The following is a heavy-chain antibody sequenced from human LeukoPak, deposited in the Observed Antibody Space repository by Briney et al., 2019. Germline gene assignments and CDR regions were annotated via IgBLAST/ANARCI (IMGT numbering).Heavy chain of an antibody. CDR3: AKDPNYYDSSAHAY. D-gene: IGHD3-22*01. J-gene: IGHJ4*02. V-gene: IGHV3-30*02. Sequence: GGSLRLSCAASGFTFSSYGMHWVRQAPGKGLEWVAFIRYDGSNKYYADSVKGRFTISRDNSKNTLYLQMNSLRAEDTAVYYCAKDPNYYDSSAHAYWGQGTLVTVSS. CDR2: IRYDGSNK. CDR1: GFTFSSYG.